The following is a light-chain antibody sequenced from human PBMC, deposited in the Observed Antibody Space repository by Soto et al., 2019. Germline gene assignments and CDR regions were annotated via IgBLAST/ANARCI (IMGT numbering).Light chain of an antibody. CDR2: DAS. Sequence: EIVLTQSPATLSLSPGERATLSCRASQSVSSYLAWYQHKPGQAPRLLIYDASNRATGIPARFSGSGSGTDFTLTISSLQSEDFAVYYCQQYNNWPPFTFGPGTKVDIK. J-gene: IGKJ3*01. V-gene: IGKV3-11*01. CDR3: QQYNNWPPFT. CDR1: QSVSSY.